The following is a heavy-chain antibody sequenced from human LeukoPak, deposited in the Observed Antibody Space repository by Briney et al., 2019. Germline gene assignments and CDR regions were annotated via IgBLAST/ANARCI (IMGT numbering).Heavy chain of an antibody. CDR2: IAGGGGKR. V-gene: IGHV3-23*01. CDR1: GFSFSNYV. Sequence: GGSLRLSCAASGFSFSNYVMSWVRQAPGKGLEWVSFIAGGGGKRFYAGSVKGRFTISRDNSKNSLFLQMNSLRAGGTAVYYCAKSRLSYYDDAFDAWGQGTMVTVSS. D-gene: IGHD3-22*01. CDR3: AKSRLSYYDDAFDA. J-gene: IGHJ3*01.